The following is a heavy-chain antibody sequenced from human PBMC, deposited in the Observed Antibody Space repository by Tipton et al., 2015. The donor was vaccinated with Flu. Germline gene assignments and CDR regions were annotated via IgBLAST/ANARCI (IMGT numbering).Heavy chain of an antibody. D-gene: IGHD3-3*02. CDR3: ARSPRIRTGSGLDN. CDR1: GLSVKNDY. Sequence: SLRLSCVVSGLSVKNDYMSWVRQAPGKRLEWVSAIYGASTTYYADSVKGRFTISRDNSKNILYLQMDSLRGEDTAVYYCARSPRIRTGSGLDNWGQGTLVTVS. CDR2: IYGASTT. J-gene: IGHJ4*02. V-gene: IGHV3-53*01.